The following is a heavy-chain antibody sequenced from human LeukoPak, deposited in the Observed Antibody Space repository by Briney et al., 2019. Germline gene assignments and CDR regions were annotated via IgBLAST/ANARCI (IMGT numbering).Heavy chain of an antibody. D-gene: IGHD3-16*01. J-gene: IGHJ4*02. CDR3: AGGVSWGDY. Sequence: GRSLRLSCAASGFTFSNYAMHWVRQAPGKGLEWVAVIWYDGSNKYYGDSVKGRFTISRDNSKKTLYLQMKSLRAEDTAVYYCAGGVSWGDYWGQGTLVTVSS. V-gene: IGHV3-33*01. CDR2: IWYDGSNK. CDR1: GFTFSNYA.